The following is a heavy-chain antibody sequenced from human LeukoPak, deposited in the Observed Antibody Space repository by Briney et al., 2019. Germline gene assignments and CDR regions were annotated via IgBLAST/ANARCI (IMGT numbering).Heavy chain of an antibody. Sequence: PSETLSLTCTVSGGSISSSSYYWGWIRQPPGKGLEWIGSIYHSGTTNYNPSLKSRVTISADTSKNQFSLKLTSVTAADTAIYYCARQRDYADYLDAFDVWGQGTMVTVSS. CDR3: ARQRDYADYLDAFDV. CDR2: IYHSGTT. J-gene: IGHJ3*01. CDR1: GGSISSSSYY. D-gene: IGHD4-17*01. V-gene: IGHV4-39*01.